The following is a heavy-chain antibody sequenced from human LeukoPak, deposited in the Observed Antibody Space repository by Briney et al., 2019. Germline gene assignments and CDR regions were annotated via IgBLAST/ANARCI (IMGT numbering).Heavy chain of an antibody. Sequence: SETLSLTCTVSGGSISSYYWRWIRQPPGKGLEWIGHIAYSGSTIYNPSLKSRVTITLDTSKNLFSLKPTSVTAADTAVYYCARDYGGNSITFGIWGQGTMVTVSS. J-gene: IGHJ3*02. CDR3: ARDYGGNSITFGI. D-gene: IGHD4-23*01. CDR1: GGSISSYY. CDR2: IAYSGST. V-gene: IGHV4-59*01.